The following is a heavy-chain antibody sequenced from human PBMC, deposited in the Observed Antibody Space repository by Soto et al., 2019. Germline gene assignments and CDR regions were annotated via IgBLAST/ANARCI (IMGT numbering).Heavy chain of an antibody. V-gene: IGHV1-69*13. D-gene: IGHD4-17*01. CDR2: IIPIFGTA. J-gene: IGHJ5*02. CDR3: ARVPHYGDYVGGWFDP. Sequence: SVKVSCKASGGTFSSYAISWVLQAPGQGLEWMGGIIPIFGTANYAQKFQGRVTITADESTSTAYMELSSLRSEDTAVYYCARVPHYGDYVGGWFDPWGQGTLVTVSS. CDR1: GGTFSSYA.